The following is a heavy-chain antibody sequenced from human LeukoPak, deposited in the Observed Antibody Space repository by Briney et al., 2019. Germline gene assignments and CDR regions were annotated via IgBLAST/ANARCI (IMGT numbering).Heavy chain of an antibody. CDR3: VVGGSPGY. V-gene: IGHV3-74*01. D-gene: IGHD2-15*01. Sequence: TGGSLRLSSAASGLAFSAYKMHWVRQAPRKGLVWVSRISTDGYTTDYADFVQGRFTASRDNTKNTWSLEMNSLRAEDTAVYYCVVGGSPGYWGQGTLVTVSS. J-gene: IGHJ4*02. CDR2: ISTDGYTT. CDR1: GLAFSAYK.